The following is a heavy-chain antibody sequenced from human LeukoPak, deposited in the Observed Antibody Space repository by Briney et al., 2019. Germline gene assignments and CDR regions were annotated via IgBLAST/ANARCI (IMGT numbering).Heavy chain of an antibody. V-gene: IGHV1-18*01. J-gene: IGHJ4*02. Sequence: ASVKVSCKTSGYTFTTHGISWVRQASGQGLEWIGWISTSKGDTKYAQKFKGRVTMTTDRSTSTAYMELRSLSSDDTAVYYCARDWPTVITDYWGQGTLVTVSS. D-gene: IGHD4-11*01. CDR3: ARDWPTVITDY. CDR1: GYTFTTHG. CDR2: ISTSKGDT.